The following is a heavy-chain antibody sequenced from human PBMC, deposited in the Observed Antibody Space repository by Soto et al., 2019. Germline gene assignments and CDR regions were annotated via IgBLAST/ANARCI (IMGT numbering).Heavy chain of an antibody. Sequence: PGGSLRLSCEACGFTFISFDMHWVRQAPGKGLEWVAVISYDGSNKYYADSVKGRFTISRDNSKNTLYLQMNSLRTEDTAAYYCATKIVPATSDYWGQGT. J-gene: IGHJ4*02. CDR2: ISYDGSNK. V-gene: IGHV3-30*03. CDR1: GFTFISFD. D-gene: IGHD2-15*01. CDR3: ATKIVPATSDY.